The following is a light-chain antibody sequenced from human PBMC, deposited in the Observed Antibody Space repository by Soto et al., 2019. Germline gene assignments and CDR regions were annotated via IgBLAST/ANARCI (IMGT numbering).Light chain of an antibody. Sequence: QSALTQPPSASGTPGQRVTISCSGSSSNVGSNTVNWYQQLPGTAPKLLIYSDNQRPSGVPDRFSGSKSGTSASLAISGLQSEDEADYYCAAWDDCLNGYVFGTGTNVTV. J-gene: IGLJ1*01. V-gene: IGLV1-44*01. CDR3: AAWDDCLNGYV. CDR2: SDN. CDR1: SSNVGSNT.